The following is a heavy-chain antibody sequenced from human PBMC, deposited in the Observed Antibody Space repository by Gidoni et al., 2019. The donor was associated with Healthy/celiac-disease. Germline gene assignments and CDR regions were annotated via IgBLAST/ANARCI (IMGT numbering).Heavy chain of an antibody. Sequence: EVQLVASGGGLVKPSSLRLSCAASGFTFSSYSMNWVRQAPGKGLEWVSSISSSSSYIYYADSVKGRFTISRDNAKNSLYLQMNSLRAEDTAVYYCARKWLKVGYYGMDVWGQGTTVTVSS. CDR3: ARKWLKVGYYGMDV. CDR2: ISSSSSYI. J-gene: IGHJ6*02. CDR1: GFTFSSYS. D-gene: IGHD5-18*01. V-gene: IGHV3-21*01.